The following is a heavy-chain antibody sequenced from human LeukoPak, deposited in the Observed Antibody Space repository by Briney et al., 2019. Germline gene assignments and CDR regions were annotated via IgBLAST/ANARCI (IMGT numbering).Heavy chain of an antibody. Sequence: GGSLRLSCAASGFTFSNYGMHWVRQAPGKGLEWVAFIRTDGNDKYYADSVKGRFTISRDNSKNTLYLQMSSLRREDTALYYYEAVAGVFDYWGQGTLVTVSS. CDR1: GFTFSNYG. CDR2: IRTDGNDK. V-gene: IGHV3-30*02. D-gene: IGHD6-19*01. J-gene: IGHJ4*02. CDR3: EAVAGVFDY.